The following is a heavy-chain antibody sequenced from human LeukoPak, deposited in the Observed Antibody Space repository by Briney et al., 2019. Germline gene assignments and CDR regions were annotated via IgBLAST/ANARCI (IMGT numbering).Heavy chain of an antibody. V-gene: IGHV3-64*04. J-gene: IGHJ4*02. CDR2: ISSNGGIT. CDR1: GFAFSNYA. D-gene: IGHD6-19*01. Sequence: GGSLRLSCSASGFAFSNYAMHWVRQAPGKGLEYVSLISSNGGITHYADSVKGRFTISRDNAKNSLYLQMNSLRAEDTAVYYCARASIAVAGTPLGHWGQGTLVTVSS. CDR3: ARASIAVAGTPLGH.